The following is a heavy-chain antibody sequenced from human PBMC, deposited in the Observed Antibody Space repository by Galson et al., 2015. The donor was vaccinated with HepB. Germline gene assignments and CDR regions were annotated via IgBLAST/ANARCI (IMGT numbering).Heavy chain of an antibody. D-gene: IGHD6-19*01. Sequence: SLRLSCAASGFTFSSYAMGWVRQAPGKGLEWVSVISPTGGPYYTDSVKGRFTISRDNSKNTLFLQMNSLRAEDTAVYYCAKDTSAWYNDYWGQGTLVTV. CDR2: ISPTGGP. CDR1: GFTFSSYA. CDR3: AKDTSAWYNDY. V-gene: IGHV3-23*01. J-gene: IGHJ4*02.